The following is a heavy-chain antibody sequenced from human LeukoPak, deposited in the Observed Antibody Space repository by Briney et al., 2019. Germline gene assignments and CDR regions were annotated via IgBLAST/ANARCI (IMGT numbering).Heavy chain of an antibody. V-gene: IGHV3-21*01. J-gene: IGHJ4*02. CDR2: ICSSSSYI. Sequence: WGSLRLSCAASGFTFSSYSMSWVRQAPGKGLEWVSSICSSSSYIYYAYSVKGRFTISRNNANNSSQQQSNILSADDTAYHYSARDYFDLWAHWGQGHVALVS. CDR3: ARDYFDLWAH. D-gene: IGHD3-9*01. CDR1: GFTFSSYS.